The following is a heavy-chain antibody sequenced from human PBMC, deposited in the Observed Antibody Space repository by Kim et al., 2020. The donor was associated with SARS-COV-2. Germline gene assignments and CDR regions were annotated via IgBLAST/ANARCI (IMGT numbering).Heavy chain of an antibody. CDR1: GYSFTSYW. Sequence: GESLKISCKGSGYSFTSYWIGWVRQMPGKGLEWMGIIYPGDSDTRYSPSFQGQVTISADKSISTAYLQWSSLKASDTAMYYCARHDSIAAAGIYYYYGMDVWGQGTTVTVSS. CDR2: IYPGDSDT. D-gene: IGHD6-13*01. J-gene: IGHJ6*02. CDR3: ARHDSIAAAGIYYYYGMDV. V-gene: IGHV5-51*01.